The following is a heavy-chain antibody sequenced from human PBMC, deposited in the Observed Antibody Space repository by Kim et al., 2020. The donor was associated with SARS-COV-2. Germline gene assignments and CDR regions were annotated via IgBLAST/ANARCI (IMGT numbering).Heavy chain of an antibody. CDR3: ARVGDILTGYYKEIDY. D-gene: IGHD3-9*01. V-gene: IGHV1-2*02. CDR2: IKPNSGVT. Sequence: ASVKVSCKTSGYTFTDYDIHWVRQAPGQGLEWMAWIKPNSGVTNYAQKFQGRVTMTRDTSISTVYMELSRLRSDDTAVYYCARVGDILTGYYKEIDYWGQGTLVTVSS. J-gene: IGHJ4*02. CDR1: GYTFTDYD.